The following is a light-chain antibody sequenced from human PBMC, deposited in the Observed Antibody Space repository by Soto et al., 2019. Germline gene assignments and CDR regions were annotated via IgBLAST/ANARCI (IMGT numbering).Light chain of an antibody. CDR1: SSDVGGYNY. CDR2: DVS. CDR3: CSYAGSYSDV. J-gene: IGLJ1*01. Sequence: QSVLIQPRSVSGSPGQSVTISCTGTSSDVGGYNYVSWYQQHPGKAPKLMIYDVSKRPSGVPDRFSGSKSGNTASLTISGLQAEDEADYYCCSYAGSYSDVFGTGTKVTVL. V-gene: IGLV2-11*01.